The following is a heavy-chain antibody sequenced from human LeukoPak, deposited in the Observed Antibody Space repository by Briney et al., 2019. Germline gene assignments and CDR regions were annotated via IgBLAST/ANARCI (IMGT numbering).Heavy chain of an antibody. J-gene: IGHJ4*02. CDR3: AKLPLSGAYGMIDY. V-gene: IGHV3-23*01. D-gene: IGHD2-15*01. CDR2: ISGSGGNT. Sequence: GGSLRLSCAVSGFTFSNYAMSWVRQAPGKGLEWVSGISGSGGNTYYAGSVKGRFTISRDNSYNTLYLEMNSLRAEDTAVYYCAKLPLSGAYGMIDYWGQGTLVTVSS. CDR1: GFTFSNYA.